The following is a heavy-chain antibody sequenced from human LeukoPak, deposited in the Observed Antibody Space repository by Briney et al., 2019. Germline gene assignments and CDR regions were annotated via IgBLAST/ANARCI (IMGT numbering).Heavy chain of an antibody. J-gene: IGHJ4*02. CDR1: GGSISSSSYY. V-gene: IGHV4-39*01. CDR3: ARLVGSGTYLRDY. D-gene: IGHD1-26*01. Sequence: SETLSLTCTVSGGSISSSSYYWGWIRQPPGKGLEWIGSIYYSGSTYYNPSLKSRVTISVDTSKNQFSLKLSSVTAADTAVYYCARLVGSGTYLRDYWGQGTLVTVSS. CDR2: IYYSGST.